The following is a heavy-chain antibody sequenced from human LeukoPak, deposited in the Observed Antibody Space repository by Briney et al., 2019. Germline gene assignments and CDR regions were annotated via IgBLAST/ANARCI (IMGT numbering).Heavy chain of an antibody. D-gene: IGHD3-22*01. J-gene: IGHJ4*02. V-gene: IGHV4-39*01. Sequence: SETLSLTCTVSGDSISTSNSYWGWIRQPPGKGLEWIGSIYYSGNTYYNASLKSRVTISVDTSKNQFSLKLTSVTAADTAVYYCATTSYYYDSPDYWGQGTLVTVSS. CDR3: ATTSYYYDSPDY. CDR1: GDSISTSNSY. CDR2: IYYSGNT.